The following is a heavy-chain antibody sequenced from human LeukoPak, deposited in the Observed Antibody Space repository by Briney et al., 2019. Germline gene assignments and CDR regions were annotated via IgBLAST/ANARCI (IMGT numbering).Heavy chain of an antibody. CDR3: ARATDYDSSGYANPGPFDV. CDR2: VSFDGNTK. Sequence: QPGGSLRLSCTASGFPFNTFAVHWVRQTPGKGLGWVAVVSFDGNTKYYADSVKGRFTISRDNSKNTVYLQMNSLRDGDTAVYYCARATDYDSSGYANPGPFDVWGQETMVTVSS. J-gene: IGHJ3*01. V-gene: IGHV3-30-3*01. CDR1: GFPFNTFA. D-gene: IGHD3-22*01.